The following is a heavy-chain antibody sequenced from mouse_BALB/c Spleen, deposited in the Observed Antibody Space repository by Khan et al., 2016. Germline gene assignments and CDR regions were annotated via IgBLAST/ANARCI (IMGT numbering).Heavy chain of an antibody. CDR3: ARRRYDGYYCDY. CDR1: GYSITSDYA. D-gene: IGHD2-14*01. Sequence: EVQLQESGPGLVKPSQSLSLTCTVTGYSITSDYAWNWIRQFPGNKLEWMGYISYSGSTSYNPSLKSRISITRDTSKNQFFLQLNSVTTEDTATYYCARRRYDGYYCDYWGQGTTLTVSS. J-gene: IGHJ2*01. CDR2: ISYSGST. V-gene: IGHV3-2*02.